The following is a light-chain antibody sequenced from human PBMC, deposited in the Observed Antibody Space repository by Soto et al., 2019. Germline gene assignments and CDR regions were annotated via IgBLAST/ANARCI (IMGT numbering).Light chain of an antibody. CDR1: SSNIGAGYD. CDR2: GNS. J-gene: IGLJ2*01. Sequence: QSVLTQPPSLSGAPGQRVTISCTGSSSNIGAGYDVHWYQQLPGTAPKLLIYGNSNRPSGVPDRFSGSKSGTSASLAITGLQAADEADYYCQSYDSSLSVYVVFGGGTKVTVL. CDR3: QSYDSSLSVYVV. V-gene: IGLV1-40*01.